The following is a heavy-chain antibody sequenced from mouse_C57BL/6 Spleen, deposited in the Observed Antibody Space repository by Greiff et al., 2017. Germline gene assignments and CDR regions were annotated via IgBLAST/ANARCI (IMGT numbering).Heavy chain of an antibody. J-gene: IGHJ4*01. D-gene: IGHD2-14*01. CDR1: GYTFTNYW. Sequence: VQLQQSGAELVRPGTSVKMSCKASGYTFTNYWIGWAKQRPGHGLEWIGDIYPGGGYTNYNEKFKGKATLTADKSSSTAYMQFSSLTSEDSAIDYCARRDDAYAMDYWGQGTSVTVSS. V-gene: IGHV1-63*01. CDR3: ARRDDAYAMDY. CDR2: IYPGGGYT.